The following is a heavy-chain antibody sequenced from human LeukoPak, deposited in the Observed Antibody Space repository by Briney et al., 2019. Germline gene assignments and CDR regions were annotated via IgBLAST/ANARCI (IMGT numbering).Heavy chain of an antibody. CDR1: GGPISSYY. J-gene: IGHJ5*02. D-gene: IGHD2-2*02. CDR3: ARHLGYCRSTGCNSWFAP. Sequence: KPSETLSLTCIVSGGPISSYYWSWIRQPPGKGLEWIGYIYYSGNTNYNPSLKSRVTMSVDTSKNQFSLKLRSVTAADTAVYYCARHLGYCRSTGCNSWFAPWGQGTLVTVSS. CDR2: IYYSGNT. V-gene: IGHV4-59*01.